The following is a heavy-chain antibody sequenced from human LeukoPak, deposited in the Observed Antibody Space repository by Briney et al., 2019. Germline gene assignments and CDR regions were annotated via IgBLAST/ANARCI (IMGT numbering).Heavy chain of an antibody. V-gene: IGHV4-34*01. D-gene: IGHD5-18*01. CDR3: ARAGGVDTAMDANFDY. J-gene: IGHJ4*02. CDR1: GGSFSGYY. Sequence: SETLSLTCAVYGGSFSGYYWSWIRQPPGKGLEWIGENNHSGSTNYNPSLKSRVTISVDTSKNQFSLKLSSVTAADTAVYYCARAGGVDTAMDANFDYWGQGTLVTVSS. CDR2: NNHSGST.